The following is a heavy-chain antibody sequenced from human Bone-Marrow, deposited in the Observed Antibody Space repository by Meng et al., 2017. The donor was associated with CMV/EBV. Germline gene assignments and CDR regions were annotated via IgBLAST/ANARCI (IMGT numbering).Heavy chain of an antibody. J-gene: IGHJ3*02. Sequence: GESLKIPCAASAFTFSSYSMNWVRQAPGKGLEWVSSISSSSSYIYYADSVKGRFTISRDNAKNSLYLQMNSLRAEDTAVYYCARDSGGSYPNDAFDIWGQGTMVTVSS. D-gene: IGHD1-26*01. CDR2: ISSSSSYI. CDR3: ARDSGGSYPNDAFDI. CDR1: AFTFSSYS. V-gene: IGHV3-21*01.